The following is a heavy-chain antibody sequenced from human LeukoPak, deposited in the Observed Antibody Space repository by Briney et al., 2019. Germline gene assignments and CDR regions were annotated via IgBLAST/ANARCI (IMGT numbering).Heavy chain of an antibody. J-gene: IGHJ4*02. D-gene: IGHD6-19*01. CDR3: ARDMTIIAVAATGGFDY. CDR1: GFTFSSYG. CDR2: ISGSGGST. V-gene: IGHV3-23*01. Sequence: GGSLRLSCAASGFTFSSYGMSWVRQAPGKGLEWVSAISGSGGSTYYADSVKGRFTISRDNAKNSLYLQMNSLRAEDTAVYYCARDMTIIAVAATGGFDYWGQGTLVTVSS.